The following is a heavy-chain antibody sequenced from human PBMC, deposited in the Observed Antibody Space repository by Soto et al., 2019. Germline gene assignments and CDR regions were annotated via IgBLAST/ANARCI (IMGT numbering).Heavy chain of an antibody. CDR2: IHSSGST. V-gene: IGHV4-30-4*01. Sequence: ASETLSLTCTVSAGTITSDGYYWNWIPHPPGKGLEWIGYIHSSGSTFYNPSLKSRVTISVDTSKSQFSLNLSSVTAVDTAVYYCARVLVAATYNWFDPWGQGTLVTVSS. CDR3: ARVLVAATYNWFDP. CDR1: AGTITSDGYY. J-gene: IGHJ5*02. D-gene: IGHD2-15*01.